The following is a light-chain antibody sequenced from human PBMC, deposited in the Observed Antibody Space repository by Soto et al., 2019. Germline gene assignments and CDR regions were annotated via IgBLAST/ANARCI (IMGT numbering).Light chain of an antibody. Sequence: DIQMAQSPSTLSASVGDRVTITCRASQSISSWLAWYQQKPGKAPKLLIYKASSLESGVPSRFSGSGSGTEFTLTISSLQPDDFATYYCQQYNSFPYTFGQGTKLEIK. CDR1: QSISSW. V-gene: IGKV1-5*03. CDR2: KAS. CDR3: QQYNSFPYT. J-gene: IGKJ2*01.